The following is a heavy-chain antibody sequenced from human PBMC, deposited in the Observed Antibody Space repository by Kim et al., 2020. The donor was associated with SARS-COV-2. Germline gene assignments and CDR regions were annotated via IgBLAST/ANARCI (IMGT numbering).Heavy chain of an antibody. CDR1: GGSISSSSYY. CDR2: IYYSGST. V-gene: IGHV4-39*01. Sequence: SETLSLTCTVSGGSISSSSYYWGWIRQPPGKGLEWIGSIYYSGSTYYNPSLKSRVTIPVDTSKNQFSLKLSSVTAADTAVYYCARLVVYTLDYWGQGTLVTVSS. D-gene: IGHD4-4*01. CDR3: ARLVVYTLDY. J-gene: IGHJ4*02.